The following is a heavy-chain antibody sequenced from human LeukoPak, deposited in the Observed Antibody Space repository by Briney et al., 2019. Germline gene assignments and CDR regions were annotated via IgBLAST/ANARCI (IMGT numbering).Heavy chain of an antibody. CDR2: ISSSSSTI. V-gene: IGHV3-48*01. Sequence: PGGSLRLSCAASGFTFSSYGMSWVRQAPGKGLEWVSYISSSSSTIYYADSVKGRFTISRDNSKNTLYLQMNSLRTEDTAVYYCARGDKQLVFNRNKGGFDPWGQGTLVTVSS. CDR1: GFTFSSYG. CDR3: ARGDKQLVFNRNKGGFDP. D-gene: IGHD6-13*01. J-gene: IGHJ5*02.